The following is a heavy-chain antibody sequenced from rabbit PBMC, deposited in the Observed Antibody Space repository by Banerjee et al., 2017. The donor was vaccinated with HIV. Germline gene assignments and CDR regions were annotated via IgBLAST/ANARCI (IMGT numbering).Heavy chain of an antibody. J-gene: IGHJ4*01. D-gene: IGHD4-2*01. CDR1: GFTISSYH. CDR3: ARDWAGSGGGRITFDL. Sequence: QSLEESGGDLVTPGGTLTLTCTASGFTISSYHMCWVRQAPGKGLEWIACIYVGSSGSTYYANWAKGRFTISKTSSTAVTLQMTSLTAADTATYFCARDWAGSGGGRITFDLWGPGTLV. V-gene: IGHV1S40*01. CDR2: IYVGSSGST.